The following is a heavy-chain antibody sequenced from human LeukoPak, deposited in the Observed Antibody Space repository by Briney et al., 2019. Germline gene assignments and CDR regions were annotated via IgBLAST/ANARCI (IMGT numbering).Heavy chain of an antibody. Sequence: GGSLRLSCAASGFTFSSYAMHWVRQAPGKGLEWVAVISYDGSNKYYADSVKGRFTISRDNSKNTLYLQMNSLRAEDTAVYYCARECSTSCYRDYYYYGMDVWGQGTTVTVSS. J-gene: IGHJ6*02. CDR3: ARECSTSCYRDYYYYGMDV. CDR1: GFTFSSYA. CDR2: ISYDGSNK. D-gene: IGHD2-2*01. V-gene: IGHV3-30-3*01.